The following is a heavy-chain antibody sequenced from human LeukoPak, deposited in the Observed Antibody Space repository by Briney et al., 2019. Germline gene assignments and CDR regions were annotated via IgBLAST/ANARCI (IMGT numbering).Heavy chain of an antibody. CDR3: ARDPEGYPHAFDI. CDR1: GGSISSSSYY. Sequence: SETLSLTCTVSGGSISSSSYYWGWIRQPPGKGLEWIGSIYYSGSTYYSPSLKSRVTISVDTSKNQFSLKLSSVTAADTAVYYCARDPEGYPHAFDIWGQGTMVTVSS. J-gene: IGHJ3*02. V-gene: IGHV4-39*07. D-gene: IGHD5-12*01. CDR2: IYYSGST.